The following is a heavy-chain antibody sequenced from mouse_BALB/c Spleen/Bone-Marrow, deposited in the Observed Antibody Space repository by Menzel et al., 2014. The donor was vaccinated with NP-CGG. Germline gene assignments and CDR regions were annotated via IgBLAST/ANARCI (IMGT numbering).Heavy chain of an antibody. CDR2: IDPANGNT. CDR1: GFNIKDTY. CDR3: AYYRYDEGGFAF. D-gene: IGHD2-14*01. J-gene: IGHJ3*01. Sequence: EVQLQQSGAELVKPGASVKLSCTASGFNIKDTYMHWVKQRPEQGLEWIGRIDPANGNTKYDPKFQGKATITAATSSNAAFLQLSSLTSEDTAVYYCAYYRYDEGGFAFWGQGTLVTVSA. V-gene: IGHV14-3*02.